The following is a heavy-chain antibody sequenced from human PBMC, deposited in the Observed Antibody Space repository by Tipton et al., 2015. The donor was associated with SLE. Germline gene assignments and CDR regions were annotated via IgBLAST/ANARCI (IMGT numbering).Heavy chain of an antibody. CDR3: AKVDRTNMVTSFDY. CDR1: GFTVSSNY. D-gene: IGHD5-18*01. J-gene: IGHJ4*02. V-gene: IGHV3-21*01. Sequence: GSLRLSCAASGFTVSSNYMSWVRQAPGKGLEWVSSISSSSVYIDYADSVKGRFTISRDYAKNSLYLQLNSLRAEDTAVYYCAKVDRTNMVTSFDYWGQGTLVTVSS. CDR2: ISSSSVYI.